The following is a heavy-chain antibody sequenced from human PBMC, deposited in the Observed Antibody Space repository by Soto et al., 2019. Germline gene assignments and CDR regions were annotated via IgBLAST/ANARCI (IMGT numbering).Heavy chain of an antibody. CDR1: GVSISSGGYY. CDR3: ARVGYSSSWYRRGAFDI. V-gene: IGHV4-31*03. J-gene: IGHJ3*02. D-gene: IGHD6-13*01. CDR2: IYHSGRT. Sequence: NPSETLSLTCTVSGVSISSGGYYWGWIRQHPGKGLEWIGNIYHSGRTYYNPSLKSRVTISVDTSKNQFSLKLSSLTAADTAVYYWARVGYSSSWYRRGAFDIWGQGTMVTVS.